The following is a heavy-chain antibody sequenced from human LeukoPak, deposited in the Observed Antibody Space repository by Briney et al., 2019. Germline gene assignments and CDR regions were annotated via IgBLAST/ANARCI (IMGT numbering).Heavy chain of an antibody. Sequence: SETLSLTCTVSGGSISSYYWSWIRQPAGKGLEWIGRIYTSGSTNYNPSLKSRVTMSVDTSKNQFSLKLSSVTAADTAVYYCARDAQDSSGYYYTCYYYGMDVWGQGTTVTVSS. J-gene: IGHJ6*02. CDR2: IYTSGST. CDR1: GGSISSYY. D-gene: IGHD3-22*01. CDR3: ARDAQDSSGYYYTCYYYGMDV. V-gene: IGHV4-4*07.